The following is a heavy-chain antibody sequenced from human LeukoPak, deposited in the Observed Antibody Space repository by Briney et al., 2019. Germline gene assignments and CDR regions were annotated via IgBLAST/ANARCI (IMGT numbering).Heavy chain of an antibody. CDR2: IDSTSTYI. CDR1: RFTFSTYS. CDR3: ARDSLVGSTTPVFDY. J-gene: IGHJ4*02. V-gene: IGHV3-21*04. Sequence: GGSLRLSCAASRFTFSTYSMNWVRQAPGKGLEWVSSIDSTSTYIYYADSVKGRFTISRDNAKNSLYLQMDSLRAEDTAVYYCARDSLVGSTTPVFDYWGQGTLATVSS. D-gene: IGHD1-26*01.